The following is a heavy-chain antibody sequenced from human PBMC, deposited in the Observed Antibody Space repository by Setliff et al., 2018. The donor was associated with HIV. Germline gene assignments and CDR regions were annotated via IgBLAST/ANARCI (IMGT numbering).Heavy chain of an antibody. CDR2: ISTGSDAT. D-gene: IGHD2-2*01. Sequence: GGSLRLSCAASGFTFSRSDMSWVRQAPGKGLEWVSYISTGSDATYYADSVKGRFTSSRDNAKNSVYLQMNSLRAEDTAMYYCTRDLNLPGGEDFDFWGQGTMVTVSS. V-gene: IGHV3-21*05. CDR3: TRDLNLPGGEDFDF. CDR1: GFTFSRSD. J-gene: IGHJ3*01.